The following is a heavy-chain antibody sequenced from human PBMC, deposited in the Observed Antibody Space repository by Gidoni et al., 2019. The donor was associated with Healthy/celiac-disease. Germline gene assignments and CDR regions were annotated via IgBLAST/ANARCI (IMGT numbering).Heavy chain of an antibody. Sequence: QVQLVQSGAEVKKPGSSVKVSCKASGGTFSSYAISWVRQAPGQGLEWMGGIIPIFGTANYAQKFQGRVTVTADESTSTAYMELSSLRSEDTAVYYCARAEVAGSGQDGFRVDWYFDLWGRGTLVTVSS. CDR1: GGTFSSYA. D-gene: IGHD2-15*01. CDR3: ARAEVAGSGQDGFRVDWYFDL. V-gene: IGHV1-69*01. CDR2: IIPIFGTA. J-gene: IGHJ2*01.